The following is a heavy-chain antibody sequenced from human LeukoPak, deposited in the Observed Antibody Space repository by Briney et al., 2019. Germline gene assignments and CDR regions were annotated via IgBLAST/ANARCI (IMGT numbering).Heavy chain of an antibody. J-gene: IGHJ4*02. CDR1: GGSFSGYY. D-gene: IGHD6-6*01. CDR3: ARGVCIHSSSSRGTFDY. V-gene: IGHV4-34*01. Sequence: SETLSLTCAVYGGSFSGYYWSWIRQPPGKGLEWIGEINHSGSTNYNPSLKSRVTISVDTSKNQLSLKLSSVTAADTAVYYCARGVCIHSSSSRGTFDYWGQGTLVTVSS. CDR2: INHSGST.